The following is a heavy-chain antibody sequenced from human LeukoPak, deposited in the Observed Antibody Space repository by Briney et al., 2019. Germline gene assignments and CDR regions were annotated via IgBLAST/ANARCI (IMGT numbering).Heavy chain of an antibody. Sequence: GGSLRLSCAASGFTFDDYAMHWVRQAPGKGLEWVSGINWNGGRIVYADSVKGRFTISRDNAKNSLYLQMNSLRAEDTALYYCASAGLTYGSGSYFVYWGQGTLVTVSS. CDR2: INWNGGRI. CDR3: ASAGLTYGSGSYFVY. D-gene: IGHD3-10*01. V-gene: IGHV3-9*01. CDR1: GFTFDDYA. J-gene: IGHJ4*02.